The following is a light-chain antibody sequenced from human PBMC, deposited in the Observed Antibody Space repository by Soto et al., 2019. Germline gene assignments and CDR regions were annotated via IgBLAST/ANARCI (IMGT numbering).Light chain of an antibody. CDR3: QQYNNWHPVT. Sequence: EILMTQSPSTLSVSPGERVTLSCGASQSVRTNLAWYHQRPGQAPRLLIYAASARATGVPARFSGSGSGTEFTLTISSLQYEDFAVYFCQQYNNWHPVTFGPGTKVDIK. J-gene: IGKJ3*01. V-gene: IGKV3-15*01. CDR2: AAS. CDR1: QSVRTN.